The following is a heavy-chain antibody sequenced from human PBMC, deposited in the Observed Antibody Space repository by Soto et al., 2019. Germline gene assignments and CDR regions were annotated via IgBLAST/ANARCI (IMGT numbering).Heavy chain of an antibody. Sequence: QVQLQESGPGLVKPSETLSLTCTVSGGSISSYYWSWIRQPPGKGLEWIGYIYYSGSTDYNPSLKSRVTISVDTSKNQFSLKLSSVTAADTAVYYCARDSYSNPYYYYGMDVWGQGTTVTVSS. D-gene: IGHD4-4*01. CDR3: ARDSYSNPYYYYGMDV. CDR1: GGSISSYY. CDR2: IYYSGST. J-gene: IGHJ6*02. V-gene: IGHV4-59*01.